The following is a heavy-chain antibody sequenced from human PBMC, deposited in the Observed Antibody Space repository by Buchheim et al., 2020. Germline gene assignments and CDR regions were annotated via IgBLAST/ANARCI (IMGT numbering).Heavy chain of an antibody. J-gene: IGHJ4*02. D-gene: IGHD6-19*01. V-gene: IGHV3-7*01. CDR2: IKQDGSEK. CDR3: ASLFPGYSSGWHY. CDR1: RFTFSSYW. Sequence: EVQLVESGGGLVQPGGSLRLSCAASRFTFSSYWMSWVRQAPGKGLEWVANIKQDGSEKYYVDSVKGRFTISRDNAKHSLYLQMNSLRAEDTAVYYCASLFPGYSSGWHYWGQGTL.